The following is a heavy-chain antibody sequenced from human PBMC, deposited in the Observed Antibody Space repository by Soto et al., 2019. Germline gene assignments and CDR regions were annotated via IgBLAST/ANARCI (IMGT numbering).Heavy chain of an antibody. V-gene: IGHV4-39*01. Sequence: QLQLQESGPGLVKPSETLSLTCTVSGGSISSSSYYWGWIRQPPGKGLEWIGSIYYSGSTYYNPSLKSRVTISVDTSKNQFSLKLSSVTAADTAVYYCARTRSSSWHLGDYWGQGTLVTVSS. J-gene: IGHJ4*02. D-gene: IGHD6-13*01. CDR2: IYYSGST. CDR3: ARTRSSSWHLGDY. CDR1: GGSISSSSYY.